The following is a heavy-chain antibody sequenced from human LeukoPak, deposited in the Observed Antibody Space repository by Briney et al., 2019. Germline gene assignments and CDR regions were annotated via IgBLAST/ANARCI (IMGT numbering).Heavy chain of an antibody. CDR2: ISSSDSNI. J-gene: IGHJ4*02. D-gene: IGHD6-19*01. Sequence: PGGSLRLSCAASGFTFSSYEMNWVRQAPGKGLEWVSYISSSDSNIYYADSVKGRFTISRDNAKNSLYLQMNSLRAEDTAVYYCARDSSGWYYFLYWGQGTLVTVSS. CDR1: GFTFSSYE. CDR3: ARDSSGWYYFLY. V-gene: IGHV3-48*03.